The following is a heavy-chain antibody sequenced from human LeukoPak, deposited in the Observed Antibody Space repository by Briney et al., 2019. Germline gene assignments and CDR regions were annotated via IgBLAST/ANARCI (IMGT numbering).Heavy chain of an antibody. V-gene: IGHV3-23*01. CDR1: GFTFSSYA. D-gene: IGHD2-2*01. CDR3: AKRGLFAMREVVVPAAMGIFDY. Sequence: GGSLRLSCAASGFTFSSYAMSWVRQAPGKGLEWVSAISGCGGSTYYADSVKGRFTISRDNSKNTLYLQMNSLRAEDTAVYYCAKRGLFAMREVVVPAAMGIFDYWGREPWSPSPQ. CDR2: ISGCGGST. J-gene: IGHJ4*02.